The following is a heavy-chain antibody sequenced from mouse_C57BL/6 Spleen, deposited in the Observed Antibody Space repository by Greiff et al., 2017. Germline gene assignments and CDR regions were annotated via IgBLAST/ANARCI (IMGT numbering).Heavy chain of an antibody. CDR1: GYTFTSYW. CDR2: IDPSDSET. Sequence: VQLQQPGAELVRPGSSVKLSCKASGYTFTSYWMHWVKQRPIQGLEWIGNIDPSDSETHYNQKVKDKDTLTVDKSSRTAYMQLSSLTSVDSAVYYCARVRDSSGPYYFDYWGQGTTLTVSS. J-gene: IGHJ2*01. D-gene: IGHD3-2*02. CDR3: ARVRDSSGPYYFDY. V-gene: IGHV1-52*01.